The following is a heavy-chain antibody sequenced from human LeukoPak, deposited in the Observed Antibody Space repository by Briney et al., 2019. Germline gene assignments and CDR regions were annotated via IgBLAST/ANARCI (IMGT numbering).Heavy chain of an antibody. CDR1: GFTFSSQN. D-gene: IGHD6-19*01. CDR2: ICTSGDST. CDR3: VKNGWLDY. Sequence: GGSLRLSCAASGFTFSSQNMNWARQAPGKGLEWVAYICTSGDSTKYADSVEGRFTISRDNVENSLYLLMNSLRVDDTAVYYCVKNGWLDYWGQGIVVTVSS. V-gene: IGHV3-21*01. J-gene: IGHJ4*02.